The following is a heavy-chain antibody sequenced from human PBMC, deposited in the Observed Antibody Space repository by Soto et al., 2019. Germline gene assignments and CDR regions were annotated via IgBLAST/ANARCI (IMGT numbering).Heavy chain of an antibody. D-gene: IGHD3-22*01. CDR2: IYPANSDA. Sequence: GESLKISCKGSGYSFPNYWIAWVRQMPGEGLEWMGIIYPANSDARYSPSFQGQVTISADKSISTAYLQWSSLKASDTAVYYCARQIYDSDTGPNFQYYFDSWGQGTPVTVS. CDR3: ARQIYDSDTGPNFQYYFDS. J-gene: IGHJ4*02. V-gene: IGHV5-51*01. CDR1: GYSFPNYW.